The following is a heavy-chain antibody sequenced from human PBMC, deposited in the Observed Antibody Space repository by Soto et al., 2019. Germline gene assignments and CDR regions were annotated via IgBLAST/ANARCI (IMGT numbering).Heavy chain of an antibody. CDR3: AKEGPRRPQSTSSTNRGV. J-gene: IGHJ6*03. V-gene: IGHV3-9*01. CDR1: GFTFDDYA. D-gene: IGHD2-2*01. Sequence: EVQLVESGGGLVQPGTSLRLSCAASGFTFDDYAMHWVRQAPGKGLEWVSGITWNGGRMDYADSVRGRFAISRDNAKNSRYLQMNSRRPEDPALYFGAKEGPRRPQSTSSTNRGVWGKGTTVTASS. CDR2: ITWNGGRM.